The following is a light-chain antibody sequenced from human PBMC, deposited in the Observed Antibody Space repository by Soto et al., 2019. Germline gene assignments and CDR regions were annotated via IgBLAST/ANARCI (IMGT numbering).Light chain of an antibody. CDR2: DAS. CDR3: QHRSNWPPT. CDR1: QSVSTY. V-gene: IGKV3-11*01. Sequence: EIVLTQSPATLSLSPGERATLSCRASQSVSTYLTWYQQKPGQAPRLLIYDASKRATGIPARFSGSGSGTAFSLTISSREPEDFAVYYCQHRSNWPPTFGQGTKLEIK. J-gene: IGKJ2*01.